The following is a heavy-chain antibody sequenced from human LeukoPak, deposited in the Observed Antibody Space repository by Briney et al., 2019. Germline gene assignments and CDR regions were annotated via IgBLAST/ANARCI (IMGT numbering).Heavy chain of an antibody. CDR3: ASVKDYYDSSGLSYAFDI. CDR2: IYPGDSDT. Sequence: GESLKISCKGSGYSFTSYRIGWVRQMPGKGLEWMGIIYPGDSDTRYSPSFQGQVTISADKSISTAYLQWSSLKASDTAMYYCASVKDYYDSSGLSYAFDIWGQGTMVTVSS. D-gene: IGHD3-22*01. V-gene: IGHV5-51*01. J-gene: IGHJ3*02. CDR1: GYSFTSYR.